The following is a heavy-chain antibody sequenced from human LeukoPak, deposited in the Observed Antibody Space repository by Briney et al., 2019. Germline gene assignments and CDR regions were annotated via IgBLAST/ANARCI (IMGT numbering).Heavy chain of an antibody. D-gene: IGHD1-26*01. J-gene: IGHJ4*02. CDR1: RLTFSSYS. V-gene: IGHV3-21*01. Sequence: GGSLRLPCAASRLTFSSYSMNWVRQAPGKGLEWVSSISSSSRYIYYADSVKGRFTISRDNAKNSLYLQMNSLRAEDTAVYYCARDLGRYTADYWGQGTLVTVS. CDR3: ARDLGRYTADY. CDR2: ISSSSRYI.